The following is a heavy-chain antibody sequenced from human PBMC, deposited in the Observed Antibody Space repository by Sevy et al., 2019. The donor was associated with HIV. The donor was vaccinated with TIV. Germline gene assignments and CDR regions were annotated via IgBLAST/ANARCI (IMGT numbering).Heavy chain of an antibody. CDR1: GFTFSDYY. V-gene: IGHV3-11*01. Sequence: GGSLRLSCAASGFTFSDYYMNWVRQAPGKGLEWVSYISSSGNTIYYADSVKGRFTISRDKAKNSLYLQMNSLRAEDTAVYYCARDPTYYDFWSGYYTGWFDPWGQGTLVTVSS. CDR2: ISSSGNTI. D-gene: IGHD3-3*01. CDR3: ARDPTYYDFWSGYYTGWFDP. J-gene: IGHJ5*02.